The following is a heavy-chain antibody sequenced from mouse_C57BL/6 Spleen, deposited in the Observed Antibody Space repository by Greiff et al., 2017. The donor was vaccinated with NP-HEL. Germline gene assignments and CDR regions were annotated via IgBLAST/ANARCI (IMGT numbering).Heavy chain of an antibody. J-gene: IGHJ4*01. D-gene: IGHD1-3*01. CDR2: IDPEDGET. CDR1: GFNIKDYY. V-gene: IGHV14-2*01. CDR3: ARKVLYAMGY. Sequence: EVQLQQSGAELVKPGASVKLSCTASGFNIKDYYMHWVKQRTEQGLEWIGRIDPEDGETKYAPKFQGKATLTADTSSNTAYLQLSSLTSEDTAVYYCARKVLYAMGYWGQGTSVTVAS.